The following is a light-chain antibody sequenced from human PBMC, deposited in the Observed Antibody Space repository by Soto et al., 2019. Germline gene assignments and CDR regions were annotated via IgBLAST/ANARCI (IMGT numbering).Light chain of an antibody. CDR1: SSDVGGYNY. CDR3: SSYISTSTYVA. V-gene: IGLV2-14*01. J-gene: IGLJ2*01. Sequence: QSVLTQPASVSGSPGQSITISCTGTSSDVGGYNYVSWYQQHPGKAPKLMIYEVSNRPSGVSNRFSGSKSGNTASLTISGLQAEDEADYYCSSYISTSTYVAFGGGPKVTVL. CDR2: EVS.